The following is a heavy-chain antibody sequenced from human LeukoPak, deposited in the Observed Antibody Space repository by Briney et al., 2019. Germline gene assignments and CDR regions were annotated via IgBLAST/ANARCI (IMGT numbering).Heavy chain of an antibody. Sequence: GGSLRLSCTASGFTFSSYTMTWVRQAPGKGLKWVSTITTGDGNTYYADSVKGRFTVSRDDSKNTLYLQMNSLRAEDTAVYYCARVTYYYDSSGPFDYWGQGTLVTVSS. CDR3: ARVTYYYDSSGPFDY. CDR1: GFTFSSYT. V-gene: IGHV3-23*01. D-gene: IGHD3-22*01. CDR2: ITTGDGNT. J-gene: IGHJ4*02.